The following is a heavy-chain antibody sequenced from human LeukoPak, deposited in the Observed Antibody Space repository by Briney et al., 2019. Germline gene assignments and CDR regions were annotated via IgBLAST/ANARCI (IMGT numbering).Heavy chain of an antibody. J-gene: IGHJ5*02. V-gene: IGHV4-61*02. CDR2: IYTSGST. CDR1: GGSISSGSYY. D-gene: IGHD3-10*01. Sequence: PSQTLSLTCTVSGGSISSGSYYWSWIRQPARKGLEWIGRIYTSGSTNYNPSLKSRVTISVDTSKNQFSLKLSSVTAADTAVYYCARGPTYYYGSGSYYRKYNWFDPWGQGTLVTVSS. CDR3: ARGPTYYYGSGSYYRKYNWFDP.